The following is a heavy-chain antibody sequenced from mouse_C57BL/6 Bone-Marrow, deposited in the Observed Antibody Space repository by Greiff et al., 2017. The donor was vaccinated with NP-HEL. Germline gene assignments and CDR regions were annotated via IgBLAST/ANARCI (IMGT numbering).Heavy chain of an antibody. CDR3: ARGILRGY. CDR1: GYSITSGYY. J-gene: IGHJ2*01. Sequence: EVQVVESGPGLVKPSQSLSLTCSVTGYSITSGYYWNWIRQFPGNKLEWMGYISYDGSNNYNPSLKNRISITRDTSKNQFFLKLNSVTTEDTATYYCARGILRGYWGQGTTLTVSS. V-gene: IGHV3-6*01. D-gene: IGHD1-1*01. CDR2: ISYDGSN.